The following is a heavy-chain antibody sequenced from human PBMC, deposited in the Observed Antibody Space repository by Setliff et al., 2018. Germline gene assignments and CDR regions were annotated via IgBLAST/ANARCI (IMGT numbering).Heavy chain of an antibody. Sequence: GGSLRLSCAASGFTFSSSAMAWVRQAPGKGLEWVSAISSTITSAYYADSVKGRFTISRDNSKNTLYLQTNSLRAEETAVYYCAKHGAYNDFLTGYNFYYDMDVWGQGTTVTVSS. CDR2: ISSTITSA. V-gene: IGHV3-23*01. CDR1: GFTFSSSA. D-gene: IGHD3-9*01. J-gene: IGHJ6*02. CDR3: AKHGAYNDFLTGYNFYYDMDV.